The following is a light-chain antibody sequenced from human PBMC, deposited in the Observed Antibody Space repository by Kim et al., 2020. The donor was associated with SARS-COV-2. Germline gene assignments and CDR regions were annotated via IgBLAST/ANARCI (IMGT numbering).Light chain of an antibody. CDR1: KLGDKY. Sequence: SVSQEQTASITCSGDKLGDKYACWYQQKPGQSPVLVIYQDSKRPSGIPERFSGSNSGNTATLTISGTQAMDEADYYCQAWDSSTNVFGTGTKVTVL. CDR3: QAWDSSTNV. CDR2: QDS. V-gene: IGLV3-1*01. J-gene: IGLJ1*01.